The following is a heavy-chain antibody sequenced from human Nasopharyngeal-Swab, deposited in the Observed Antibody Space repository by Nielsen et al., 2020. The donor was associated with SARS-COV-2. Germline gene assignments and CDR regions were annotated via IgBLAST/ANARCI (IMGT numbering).Heavy chain of an antibody. CDR1: GFTFCSYA. J-gene: IGHJ6*02. CDR3: ARDQGSSWYTYYYYYGRDV. D-gene: IGHD6-13*01. Sequence: GESLKISCAASGFTFCSYAMHWVRQAPGKGLEWVAVISYDGSKKYYADSVKGRFTISRDNSKNTLYLQMNSLRAEDTAVYYCARDQGSSWYTYYYYYGRDVWGQGTTVTVSS. CDR2: ISYDGSKK. V-gene: IGHV3-30-3*01.